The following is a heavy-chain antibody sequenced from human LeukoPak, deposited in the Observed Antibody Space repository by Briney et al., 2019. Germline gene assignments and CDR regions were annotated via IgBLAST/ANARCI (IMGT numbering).Heavy chain of an antibody. CDR2: ISGSGGST. V-gene: IGHV3-23*01. CDR3: AKEWFGELESCDWFDP. J-gene: IGHJ5*02. CDR1: GFTFSSYA. D-gene: IGHD3-10*01. Sequence: GGSLRLSCAASGFTFSSYAMSWVRQAPGKGLEWVSAISGSGGSTYYADPVKGRFTISRDNSKNTLYLQMNSLRAEDTAVYYGAKEWFGELESCDWFDPWGQGTLVTVSS.